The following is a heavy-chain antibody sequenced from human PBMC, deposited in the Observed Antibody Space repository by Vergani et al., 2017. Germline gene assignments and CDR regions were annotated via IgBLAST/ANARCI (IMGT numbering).Heavy chain of an antibody. CDR2: ISGSGGST. CDR1: GFTFSSYA. CDR3: AKGGSGYSYFDY. Sequence: EVQLLESGGGLVQPGGSLRLSCAASGFTFSSYAMSWVRQAPGKGLEWVSAISGSGGSTYYADSVKGRFTISRDNSKNTLSLQMNSLRAEDTAVYYCAKGGSGYSYFDYWGQGTLVTVSS. J-gene: IGHJ4*02. V-gene: IGHV3-23*01. D-gene: IGHD3-22*01.